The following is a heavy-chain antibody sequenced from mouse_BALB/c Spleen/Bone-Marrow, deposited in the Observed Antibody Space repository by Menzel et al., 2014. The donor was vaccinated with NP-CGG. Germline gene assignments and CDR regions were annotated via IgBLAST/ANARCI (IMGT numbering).Heavy chain of an antibody. CDR1: GFNIXDIY. Sequence: VQLQQSGAELVKPGASVKLSCTASGFNIXDIYMHWVKQRPEQGLEWIGRIDPANGNTKYDPKFQGKATITADTSSNTAYLQLSSLTSEDTAVYYCARYYYAMDYWGQGTSVTVSS. CDR2: IDPANGNT. J-gene: IGHJ4*01. CDR3: ARYYYAMDY. V-gene: IGHV14-3*02.